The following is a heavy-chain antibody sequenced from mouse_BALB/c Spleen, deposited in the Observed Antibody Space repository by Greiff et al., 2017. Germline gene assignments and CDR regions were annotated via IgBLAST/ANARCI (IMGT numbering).Heavy chain of an antibody. V-gene: IGHV5-6*01. J-gene: IGHJ4*01. CDR3: ANDYDGAYYYAMDY. CDR1: GFTFSSYG. CDR2: ISSGGSYT. D-gene: IGHD2-4*01. Sequence: EVNLVESGGDLVKPGGSLKLSCAASGFTFSSYGMSWVRQTPDKRLEWVATISSGGSYTYYPDSVKGRFTISRDNAKNTLYLQMSSLKSEDTAMYYCANDYDGAYYYAMDYWGQGTSVTVSS.